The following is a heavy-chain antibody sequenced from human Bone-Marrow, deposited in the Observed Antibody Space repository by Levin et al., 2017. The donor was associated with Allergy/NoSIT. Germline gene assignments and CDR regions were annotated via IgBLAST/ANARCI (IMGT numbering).Heavy chain of an antibody. CDR1: GFSFGDYY. V-gene: IGHV3-11*06. Sequence: GGSLRLSCAASGFSFGDYYMSWIRQAPGKGLEWVSYISSSSSYTNYAESVRGRFTIFRDNAKNSLYLEMSSLGAEDTAVYYCARKGAGPYYDFWSGYPDEYYFDFWGQGTLVTVSS. CDR3: ARKGAGPYYDFWSGYPDEYYFDF. D-gene: IGHD3-3*01. J-gene: IGHJ4*02. CDR2: ISSSSSYT.